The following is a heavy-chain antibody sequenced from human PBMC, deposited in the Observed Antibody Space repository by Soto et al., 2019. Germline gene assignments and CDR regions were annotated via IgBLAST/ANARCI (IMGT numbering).Heavy chain of an antibody. CDR2: INNSGST. J-gene: IGHJ4*02. V-gene: IGHV4-34*01. Sequence: PSETLSLTCAVYGGSFSGYYWSWIRQPPGKGLEWIGEINNSGSTNYNPSLKSRVTISVDTSKNQFSLKLSSVTAADTAVYYCAGKRYWGQGTLVTVSS. CDR3: AGKRY. CDR1: GGSFSGYY.